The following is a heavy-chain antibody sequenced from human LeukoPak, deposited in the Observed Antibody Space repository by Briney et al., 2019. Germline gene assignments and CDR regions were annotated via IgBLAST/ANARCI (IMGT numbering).Heavy chain of an antibody. V-gene: IGHV3-23*01. CDR3: ARDDDYGDSLFVY. Sequence: GGSLRLSCAASGFTFSSYAMSWVRQAPGKGLEWVSAISGSGGSTYYADSVKGRFTISRDNAKNSLYLQMNSLRAEDTAVYYCARDDDYGDSLFVYWGHGTLVTVSS. CDR2: ISGSGGST. D-gene: IGHD4-17*01. J-gene: IGHJ4*01. CDR1: GFTFSSYA.